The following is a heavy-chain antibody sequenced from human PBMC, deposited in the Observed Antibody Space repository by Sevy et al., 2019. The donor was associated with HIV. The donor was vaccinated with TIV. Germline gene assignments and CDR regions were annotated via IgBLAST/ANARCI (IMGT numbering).Heavy chain of an antibody. V-gene: IGHV3-53*01. J-gene: IGHJ4*02. CDR1: GFTVSSNY. CDR3: ARARSSGWYFDY. D-gene: IGHD6-19*01. Sequence: GGSLRLSCAASGFTVSSNYMSWVRQAPGKGLEWVSVIYSGGSTYYADSVKGRFTISRDNSKNTLYLQMNSLRAEDTAVYYCARARSSGWYFDYWGQGTLVTVSS. CDR2: IYSGGST.